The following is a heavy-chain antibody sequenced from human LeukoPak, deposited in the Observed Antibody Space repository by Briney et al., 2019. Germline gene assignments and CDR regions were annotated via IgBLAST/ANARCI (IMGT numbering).Heavy chain of an antibody. D-gene: IGHD6-19*01. J-gene: IGHJ4*02. Sequence: ASVKVSCKVSGYTLTELSMHWVRQAPGKGLEWMGGFDPEDGETIYAQKFQGRVTMTTDASTSTAYMEVRSLRSDDTAVYYCARDPSNTSGWYAYLDYWGQGTPVTVSS. CDR3: ARDPSNTSGWYAYLDY. CDR1: GYTLTELS. V-gene: IGHV1-24*01. CDR2: FDPEDGET.